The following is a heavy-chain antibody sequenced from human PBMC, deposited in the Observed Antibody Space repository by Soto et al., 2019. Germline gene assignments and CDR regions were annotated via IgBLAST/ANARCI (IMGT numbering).Heavy chain of an antibody. CDR2: INHSGST. CDR3: ARQATLYHGDRLYYFDY. Sequence: SETLSLTCAVYGGPFSGYYWSWVRQPPGKGLEWIGEINHSGSTNYNPSLKSRVTISVDTSKNQFSLKLSSVTAADTAVYYCARQATLYHGDRLYYFDYWGQGTRVTVSS. CDR1: GGPFSGYY. J-gene: IGHJ4*02. V-gene: IGHV4-34*01. D-gene: IGHD4-17*01.